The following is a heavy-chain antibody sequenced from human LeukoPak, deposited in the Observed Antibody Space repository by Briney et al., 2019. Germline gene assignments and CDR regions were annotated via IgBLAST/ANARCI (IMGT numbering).Heavy chain of an antibody. CDR1: GGSFSGYY. CDR3: ARGQTRWYYDSSGYYY. CDR2: IYYSGST. D-gene: IGHD3-22*01. Sequence: SETLSLTCAVYGGSFSGYYWSWIRQPPGKGLEWIGSIYYSGSTYYNPSLKSRVTISVDTSKNQFSLKLSSVTAADTAVYYCARGQTRWYYDSSGYYYWGQGTLVTVSS. V-gene: IGHV4-34*01. J-gene: IGHJ4*02.